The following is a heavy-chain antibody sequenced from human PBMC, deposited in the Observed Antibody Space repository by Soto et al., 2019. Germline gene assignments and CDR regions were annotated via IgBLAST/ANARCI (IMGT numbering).Heavy chain of an antibody. CDR1: GYTLTELS. D-gene: IGHD4-17*01. CDR3: ATNLECNYADGGWFDP. V-gene: IGHV1-24*01. J-gene: IGHJ5*02. CDR2: FDPEDGET. Sequence: ASVKVSCKVSGYTLTELSMHWVRQAPGKGLEWMGGFDPEDGETIYAQKFQGRVTMTEDTSTDTAYMELSSLRSEDTAVYYCATNLECNYADGGWFDPWGQGTLVTVSS.